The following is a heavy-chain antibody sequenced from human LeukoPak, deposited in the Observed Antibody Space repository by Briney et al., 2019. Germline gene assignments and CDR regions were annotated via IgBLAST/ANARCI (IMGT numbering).Heavy chain of an antibody. D-gene: IGHD3-16*01. J-gene: IGHJ4*02. V-gene: IGHV1-69*05. Sequence: ASVKVSCKASGGTFSSYAISWVRQAPGQGLEWMGRIIPIFGTANYAQKFQGRVTITTDESTSTAYMELSSLRSEDTAVYYCARDPIMITHYFDYWGQGTLVTVSS. CDR1: GGTFSSYA. CDR2: IIPIFGTA. CDR3: ARDPIMITHYFDY.